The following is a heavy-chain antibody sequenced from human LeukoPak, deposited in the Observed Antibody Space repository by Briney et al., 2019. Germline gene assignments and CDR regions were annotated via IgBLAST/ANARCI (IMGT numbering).Heavy chain of an antibody. Sequence: PGGSLRLSCAASGFTFSSYWMHWVRQAPGKGLVWVSRINSDGSSTSYADSVKGRFTISRDNSKNTLYLQMNSLRAEDTAVYYCAKDRVVYYMDVWGKGTTVTVSS. V-gene: IGHV3-74*01. D-gene: IGHD3-10*01. CDR2: INSDGSST. CDR1: GFTFSSYW. CDR3: AKDRVVYYMDV. J-gene: IGHJ6*03.